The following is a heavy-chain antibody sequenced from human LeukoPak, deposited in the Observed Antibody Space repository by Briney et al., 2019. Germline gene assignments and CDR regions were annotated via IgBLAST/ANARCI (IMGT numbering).Heavy chain of an antibody. V-gene: IGHV1-18*04. Sequence: ASVKVSCKASGYTFTGYYMHWVRQAPGQGLEWMGWISAYNGNTNYAQKLQGRVTMTTDTSTSTAYMELRSLRSDDTAVYYCARHSTGDIFDYWGQGTLVTVSS. J-gene: IGHJ4*02. CDR2: ISAYNGNT. CDR1: GYTFTGYY. CDR3: ARHSTGDIFDY. D-gene: IGHD1-1*01.